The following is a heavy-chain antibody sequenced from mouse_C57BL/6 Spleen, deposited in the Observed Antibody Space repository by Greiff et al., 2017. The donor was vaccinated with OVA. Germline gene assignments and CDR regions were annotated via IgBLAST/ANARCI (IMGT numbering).Heavy chain of an antibody. J-gene: IGHJ2*01. CDR1: GYTFTSYW. CDR3: ARGDYYGSTRDY. D-gene: IGHD1-1*01. Sequence: VQLQQPGAELVKPGASVKMSCKASGYTFTSYWITWVKQRPGQGLEWIGDIYPGSGSTNYNEKFKSKATLTVETSSSTAYMQLSSLTSEDSAVYYCARGDYYGSTRDYWGQGTTLTVSS. CDR2: IYPGSGST. V-gene: IGHV1-55*01.